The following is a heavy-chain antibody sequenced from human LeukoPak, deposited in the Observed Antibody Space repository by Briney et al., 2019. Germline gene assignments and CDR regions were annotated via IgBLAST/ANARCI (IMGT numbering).Heavy chain of an antibody. V-gene: IGHV3-30*18. D-gene: IGHD3-22*01. CDR2: ISYDGSNK. J-gene: IGHJ4*02. CDR3: AKGGGSSGYYQDY. CDR1: GFTFSSYG. Sequence: GRSLRLSCAASGFTFSSYGMHWVRQAPGKGLEWVAVISYDGSNKYYADSVKGRVTISRDNSKNTLYLQMNSLRAEDTAVYYCAKGGGSSGYYQDYRGQGTLVTVSS.